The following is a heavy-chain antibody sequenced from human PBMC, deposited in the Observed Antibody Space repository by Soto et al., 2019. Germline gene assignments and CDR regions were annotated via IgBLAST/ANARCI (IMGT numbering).Heavy chain of an antibody. J-gene: IGHJ4*02. Sequence: PGGSLRLSCAASGFTFSTYWMDWVRQAPGTGLEWVAKIKEDGSEKNYVDSVKGRFTISRDNAKTSLYLQMNSLRAGDTAVYYCARDRGYCSGGTCYSVLDYWGQGTLVTVSS. CDR3: ARDRGYCSGGTCYSVLDY. CDR2: IKEDGSEK. V-gene: IGHV3-7*01. D-gene: IGHD2-15*01. CDR1: GFTFSTYW.